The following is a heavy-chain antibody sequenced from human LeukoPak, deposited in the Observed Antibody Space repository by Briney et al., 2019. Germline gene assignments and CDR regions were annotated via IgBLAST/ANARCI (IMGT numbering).Heavy chain of an antibody. Sequence: PSETPSLTCSVSGGSISSSSYYWGWIRQPPGKGLEWIGNIFYTGSTYYSPSLKSRVIISVDTSKNQFSLNLSSVTAADTAVYYCARRADGSFSFWGQGTLVTVSS. V-gene: IGHV4-39*01. CDR2: IFYTGST. CDR3: ARRADGSFSF. J-gene: IGHJ4*02. D-gene: IGHD1-1*01. CDR1: GGSISSSSYY.